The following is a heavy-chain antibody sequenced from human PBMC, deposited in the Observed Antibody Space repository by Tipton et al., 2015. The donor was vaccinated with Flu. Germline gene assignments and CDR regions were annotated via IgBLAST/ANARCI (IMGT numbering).Heavy chain of an antibody. CDR1: GFTFSSYG. D-gene: IGHD3-22*01. CDR2: IWYDGSNK. CDR3: AKPPSSGYYYNSMDV. V-gene: IGHV3-33*06. J-gene: IGHJ6*02. Sequence: SGFTFSSYGMHWVRQAPGKGLEWVAVIWYDGSNKYYADSVKGRFTISRDNSKNTLYLQMNSLRAEDTAVYYCAKPPSSGYYYNSMDVWGQGTTVTVSS.